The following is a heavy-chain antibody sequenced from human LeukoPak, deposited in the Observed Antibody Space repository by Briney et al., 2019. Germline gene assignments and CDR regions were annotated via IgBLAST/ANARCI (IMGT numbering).Heavy chain of an antibody. CDR2: IYSGGST. J-gene: IGHJ4*02. Sequence: GGSLRLSCAASGFTVSSNYMSWVRQAPGKGLEWVSVIYSGGSTYYADSVKGRFTISRDNSKNTLYLQMNSLRAEDTAVYYCAREDTALVIAYWGQGTLVTVSS. D-gene: IGHD5-18*01. V-gene: IGHV3-53*01. CDR3: AREDTALVIAY. CDR1: GFTVSSNY.